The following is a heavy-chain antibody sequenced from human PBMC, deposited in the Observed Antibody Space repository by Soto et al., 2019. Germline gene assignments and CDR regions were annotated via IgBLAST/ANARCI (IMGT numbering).Heavy chain of an antibody. CDR2: NNPHSGGT. J-gene: IGHJ3*02. Sequence: QVQLVQSGAEVKKPGASVKVSCKASGYTFTGYYMHWVRQAPGQGLEWRGWNNPHSGGTNYSQKFQGWVTMTRDTSISTAYMELSRLRSDDTAVYYCARLMTYRDAFDIWGQGTMVTVSS. V-gene: IGHV1-2*04. CDR1: GYTFTGYY. CDR3: ARLMTYRDAFDI. D-gene: IGHD3-16*01.